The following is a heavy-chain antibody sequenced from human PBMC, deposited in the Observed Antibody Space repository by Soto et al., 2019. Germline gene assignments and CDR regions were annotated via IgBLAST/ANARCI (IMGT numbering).Heavy chain of an antibody. CDR2: INHSGST. V-gene: IGHV4-34*01. CDR1: GGSFSGYY. CDR3: ARGRGYYYYMDV. J-gene: IGHJ6*03. Sequence: PSETLSLTCAFYGGSFSGYYWSWIRQPPGKGLEWIGEINHSGSTNYNPSLKSRVTISVDTSKNQFSLKLSSVTAADTAVYYCARGRGYYYYMDVWGKGTTVTVSS. D-gene: IGHD1-26*01.